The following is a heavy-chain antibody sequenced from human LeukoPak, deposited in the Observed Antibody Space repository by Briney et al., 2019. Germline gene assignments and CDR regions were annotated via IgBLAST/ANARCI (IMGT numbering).Heavy chain of an antibody. CDR1: GFTFSSYW. CDR3: ARIWALQLWLFGMDV. V-gene: IGHV3-7*03. Sequence: PGGSLRLSCAASGFTFSSYWMSWVRQAPGKGLEWVANIKQDGSEKYYVGSVKGRFTISRGNAKNSLYLQMNSLRAEDTAVYYCARIWALQLWLFGMDVWGKGTTVTVSS. D-gene: IGHD5-18*01. J-gene: IGHJ6*04. CDR2: IKQDGSEK.